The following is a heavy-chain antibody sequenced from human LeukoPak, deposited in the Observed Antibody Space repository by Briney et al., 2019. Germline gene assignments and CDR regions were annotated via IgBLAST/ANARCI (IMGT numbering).Heavy chain of an antibody. CDR1: GFSFSNYA. CDR3: ARFPTSGSYYAFDI. J-gene: IGHJ3*02. Sequence: GGSLRLSCAASGFSFSNYAMSWVRQAPGKGLEWVANIKQDGSEKYYEDSVKGRFTISRDNAKNSLYLQMNSLRAEDTAVYYCARFPTSGSYYAFDIWGQGTMVTVSS. V-gene: IGHV3-7*01. D-gene: IGHD1-26*01. CDR2: IKQDGSEK.